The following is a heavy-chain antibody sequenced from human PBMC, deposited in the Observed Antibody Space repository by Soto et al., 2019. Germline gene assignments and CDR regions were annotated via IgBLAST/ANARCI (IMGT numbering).Heavy chain of an antibody. D-gene: IGHD2-2*01. V-gene: IGHV3-21*01. J-gene: IGHJ4*02. CDR1: GFTFSSYS. CDR2: ISSSSSYI. Sequence: GESLKISCAASGFTFSSYSMNWVRQAPGKGLEWVSSISSSSSYIYYADSVKGRFTISRDNAKNSLYLQMNSLRAEDTAVYYCARDLPLVVPAATDYWGQGTLVTVSS. CDR3: ARDLPLVVPAATDY.